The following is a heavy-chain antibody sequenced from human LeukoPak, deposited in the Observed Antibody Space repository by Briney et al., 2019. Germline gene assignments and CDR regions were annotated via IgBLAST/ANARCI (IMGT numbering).Heavy chain of an antibody. CDR2: ISSSSSYI. D-gene: IGHD5-24*01. Sequence: GGSLRLSCAASGFTFSSYSMNWVRQAPGKGLEWVSSISSSSSYIYYADSVKGRFTISRDNAKNSLYLQMNSLRAEDTAVYYCARGDGYNSYYFDYWGQGTLVTVSS. CDR3: ARGDGYNSYYFDY. V-gene: IGHV3-21*04. J-gene: IGHJ4*02. CDR1: GFTFSSYS.